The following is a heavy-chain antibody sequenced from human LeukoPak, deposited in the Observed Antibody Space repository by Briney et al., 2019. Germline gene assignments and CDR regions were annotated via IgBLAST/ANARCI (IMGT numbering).Heavy chain of an antibody. CDR2: IYPGDSDT. J-gene: IGHJ5*02. Sequence: GESLKISCKGSGYSFTSYWIGGVRQMPGKGLEWMGIIYPGDSDTRCSPSFQGQVTISADKSISTAYLQWSSLKASDTAMYYCARHSSSWYSFANWFDPWGQGTLVTVSS. D-gene: IGHD6-13*01. CDR1: GYSFTSYW. CDR3: ARHSSSWYSFANWFDP. V-gene: IGHV5-51*01.